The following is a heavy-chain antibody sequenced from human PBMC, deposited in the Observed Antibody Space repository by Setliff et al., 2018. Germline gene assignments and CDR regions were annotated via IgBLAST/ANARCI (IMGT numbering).Heavy chain of an antibody. D-gene: IGHD3-22*01. V-gene: IGHV4-34*01. CDR2: INDSGST. J-gene: IGHJ1*01. CDR1: GGSFSGYF. Sequence: SQTLSLTCAVYGGSFSGYFWTWIRQPPGRGLEWIGEINDSGSTNYHPSLKSRVIISVDTSNNQFSLKLTSVTAADTAVYYCARIYYDTTGHYEYFQHWGQGILVTVSS. CDR3: ARIYYDTTGHYEYFQH.